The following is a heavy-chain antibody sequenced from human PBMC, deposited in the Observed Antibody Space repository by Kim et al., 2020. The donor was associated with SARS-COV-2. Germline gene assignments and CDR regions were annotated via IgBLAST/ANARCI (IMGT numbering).Heavy chain of an antibody. J-gene: IGHJ4*02. CDR2: ISAYNGNT. CDR1: GYTFTSYG. Sequence: ASVKVSCKASGYTFTSYGISWGRQAPGQGLEWIGRISAYNGNTNYAQKLQGRVTMTTDTSTSTAYMELRSLRSDDTAVYYCAREYNSGWHSTRPFDYWSQGTLVTVSS. CDR3: AREYNSGWHSTRPFDY. V-gene: IGHV1-18*01. D-gene: IGHD6-19*01.